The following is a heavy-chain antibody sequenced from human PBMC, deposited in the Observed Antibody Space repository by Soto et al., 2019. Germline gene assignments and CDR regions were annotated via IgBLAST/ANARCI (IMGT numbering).Heavy chain of an antibody. CDR2: ITESGAGT. CDR1: GFTFSSYA. D-gene: IGHD6-6*01. V-gene: IGHV3-23*01. CDR3: ARRSSSSGLQYGMDV. J-gene: IGHJ6*02. Sequence: GGSLRLSCAASGFTFSSYAMRWVRQAPGKGLEWVSSITESGAGTYYADSVKGRFTISRDNSRNTLYLQMNSLRAEDTAVYYCARRSSSSGLQYGMDVWGQGTTVTVSS.